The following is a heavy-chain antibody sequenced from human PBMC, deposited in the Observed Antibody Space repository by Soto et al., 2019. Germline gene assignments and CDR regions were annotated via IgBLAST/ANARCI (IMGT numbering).Heavy chain of an antibody. CDR3: ARDKGGSSGFVFDY. J-gene: IGHJ4*02. V-gene: IGHV4-31*03. CDR1: GGSISSGGYY. CDR2: IYYSGST. D-gene: IGHD3-22*01. Sequence: NPSETLSLTCTVSGGSISSGGYYWSWIRQHPGKGLEWIGYIYYSGSTYYNPSLKSRVTISVDTSKNQFSLKLSSVTAADTAVYYCARDKGGSSGFVFDYWGQGTLVTVSS.